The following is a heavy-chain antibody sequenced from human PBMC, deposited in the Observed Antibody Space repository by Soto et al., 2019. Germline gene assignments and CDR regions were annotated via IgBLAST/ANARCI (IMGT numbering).Heavy chain of an antibody. Sequence: GESLKISCKGSGYTFTNYWIGWVRQMPGKGLEWMGVIYPGDSETRYSPSFQGQVTISADKSTSTAHLQWNSLKASDTAMYYRARGGYCSSSTSCADYYYYGMDVWGQGTTVTVSS. J-gene: IGHJ6*02. CDR1: GYTFTNYW. CDR3: ARGGYCSSSTSCADYYYYGMDV. CDR2: IYPGDSET. V-gene: IGHV5-51*01. D-gene: IGHD2-2*01.